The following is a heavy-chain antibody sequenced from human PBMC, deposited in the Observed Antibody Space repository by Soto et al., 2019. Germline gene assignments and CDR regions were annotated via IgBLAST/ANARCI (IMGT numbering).Heavy chain of an antibody. CDR2: IYWNDDK. Sequence: QITLKESGPTLVNPTQTLTLTCTFSGFSLNTNGEGVAWIRQPPGKALEWLAVIYWNDDKRHSPSLKSRLTITKDPSKNQVVLTMTNMDPVDTATYYCAHRQRATTGRPRGMDVWGLGTTVTVSS. J-gene: IGHJ6*02. CDR1: GFSLNTNGEG. D-gene: IGHD1-1*01. V-gene: IGHV2-5*01. CDR3: AHRQRATTGRPRGMDV.